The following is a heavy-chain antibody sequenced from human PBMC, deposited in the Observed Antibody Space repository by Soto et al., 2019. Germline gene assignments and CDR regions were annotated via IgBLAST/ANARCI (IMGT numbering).Heavy chain of an antibody. D-gene: IGHD1-26*01. Sequence: QVQLVQSGAEVKKPGSSVKSSSKASEATFSSYSLNWVRQPPGQGLEWMGEIIPIFGTANYAQKFQGRVTITADESTSTAYMELSSLRSEDTAVYYCARDGGRHSGGIDYWGQGTLVTVSS. J-gene: IGHJ4*02. V-gene: IGHV1-69*01. CDR1: EATFSSYS. CDR2: IIPIFGTA. CDR3: ARDGGRHSGGIDY.